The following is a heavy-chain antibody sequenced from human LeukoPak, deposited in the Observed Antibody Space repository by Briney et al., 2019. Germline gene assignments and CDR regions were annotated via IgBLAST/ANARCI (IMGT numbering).Heavy chain of an antibody. D-gene: IGHD2/OR15-2a*01. Sequence: PSETLSLTCAVSGYSISSGYYWGCIRQPPGKGLEWIGSVYHSGTTYYIPSLKSRVTISVDTSKNQFSLKVSSVTAADTAVYFCARGISTTGHDYWGQGTLVTVSS. J-gene: IGHJ4*02. CDR3: ARGISTTGHDY. CDR1: GYSISSGYY. V-gene: IGHV4-38-2*01. CDR2: VYHSGTT.